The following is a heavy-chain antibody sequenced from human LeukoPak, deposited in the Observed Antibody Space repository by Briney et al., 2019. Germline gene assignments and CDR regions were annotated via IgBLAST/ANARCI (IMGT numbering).Heavy chain of an antibody. J-gene: IGHJ6*02. CDR2: MNPNSGNT. Sequence: ASVKVSCKASGYTFTSYDINWVRQAPGQGLEWMGWMNPNSGNTGYAQKFQGRVTMTRNTSISTAYMELSSLRSEDTAVYYCARGRVRWTLRYYYYGMDVWGQGTTVTVSS. V-gene: IGHV1-8*01. CDR3: ARGRVRWTLRYYYYGMDV. CDR1: GYTFTSYD. D-gene: IGHD4-23*01.